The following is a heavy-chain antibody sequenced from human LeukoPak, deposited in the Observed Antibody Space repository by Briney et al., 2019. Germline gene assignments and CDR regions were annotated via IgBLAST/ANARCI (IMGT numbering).Heavy chain of an antibody. CDR3: ARDPHKGAFDI. J-gene: IGHJ3*02. V-gene: IGHV4-4*02. CDR1: GGSISSSNW. CDR2: IYHSGST. Sequence: SETLSLTCAVSGGSISSSNWWSWVRRPPGKGLEWIGEIYHSGSTNYNPSLKSRVTISVDKPKNQFSLKLSSVTAADTAVYYSARDPHKGAFDIWGQGTMVTVSS.